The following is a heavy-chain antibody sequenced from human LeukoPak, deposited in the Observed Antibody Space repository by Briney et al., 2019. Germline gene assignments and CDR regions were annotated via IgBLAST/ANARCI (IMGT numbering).Heavy chain of an antibody. V-gene: IGHV4-34*01. CDR3: ARHSADYDFWSGGPYFDY. CDR1: GGSFSGYY. J-gene: IGHJ4*02. CDR2: INHSGST. Sequence: SETLSLTCAVYGGSFSGYYWSWIRQPPGKGLEWIGEINHSGSTYYNPSLKSRVTISVDTSKNQFSLKPSSVTAADTAVYYCARHSADYDFWSGGPYFDYWGQGTLVTVSS. D-gene: IGHD3-3*01.